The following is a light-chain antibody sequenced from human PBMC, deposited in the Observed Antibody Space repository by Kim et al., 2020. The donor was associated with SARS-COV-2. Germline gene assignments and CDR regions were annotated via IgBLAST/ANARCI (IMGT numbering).Light chain of an antibody. J-gene: IGLJ1*01. Sequence: GQRVTISCSGSSYNIGTNTVNWYQQLPGTAPKLLIYINNQRHSGVPARFSGSKSGTSASLAISGLQSDDEADYYCAAWDDSLNGYVFGTGTKVTVL. V-gene: IGLV1-44*01. CDR3: AAWDDSLNGYV. CDR2: INN. CDR1: SYNIGTNT.